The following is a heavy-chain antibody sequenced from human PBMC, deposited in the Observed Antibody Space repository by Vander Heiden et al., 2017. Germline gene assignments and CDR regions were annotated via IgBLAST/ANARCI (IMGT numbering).Heavy chain of an antibody. CDR1: GFTFSSYA. CDR2: ISYDGSNK. J-gene: IGHJ6*02. D-gene: IGHD3-10*01. CDR3: AKDHRFGELMGYYGMDV. Sequence: QVQLVESGGGVVQPGRSLRLSCAASGFTFSSYALPWVRQAPGKGLEWVAVISYDGSNKYYADSVKGRFTISRDNSKNTLYLQMNSLRAEDTAVYYCAKDHRFGELMGYYGMDVWGQGTTVTVSS. V-gene: IGHV3-30*18.